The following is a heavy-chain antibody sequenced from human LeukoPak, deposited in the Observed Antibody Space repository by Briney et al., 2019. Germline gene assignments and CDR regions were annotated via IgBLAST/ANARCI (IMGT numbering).Heavy chain of an antibody. CDR3: ARHRQVGQWLAQLTH. V-gene: IGHV4-34*01. CDR1: GGSFSGYY. Sequence: TSETLSLTCAVYGGSFSGYYWNWIRQPPGKGLEWIGEINHSGSTNYNPSLKSRVTISVDTSKNQFSLNLSSVTAADTAVYYCARHRQVGQWLAQLTHWGQGTLVTVSS. J-gene: IGHJ4*02. D-gene: IGHD6-19*01. CDR2: INHSGST.